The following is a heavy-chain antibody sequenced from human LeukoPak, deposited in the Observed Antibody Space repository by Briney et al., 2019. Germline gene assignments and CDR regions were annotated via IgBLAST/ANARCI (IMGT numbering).Heavy chain of an antibody. D-gene: IGHD2-15*01. CDR3: ARGLMVVAAKSSGFYYMDV. V-gene: IGHV4-34*01. Sequence: SETLSLTCAVYGGSFSGYYWTWIRQPPGKGLEWIGEISHGGSTNYNPSLKSRVTVSVDTSKNQFSLKLRSVTAADTAVYYRARGLMVVAAKSSGFYYMDVWGKGTTVTVSS. J-gene: IGHJ6*03. CDR2: ISHGGST. CDR1: GGSFSGYY.